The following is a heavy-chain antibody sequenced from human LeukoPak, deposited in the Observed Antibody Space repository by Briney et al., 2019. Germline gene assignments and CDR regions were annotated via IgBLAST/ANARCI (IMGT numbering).Heavy chain of an antibody. CDR3: AKDQYVSPPYCSSTSCPYYYYGMDV. Sequence: GGSLRLSCATSGFTFSSYGFHWVRQAPGKGLEWVAVISNNGGYKHYTDSVKGRFTISRDDSKSTVYLQMSSLRAEDTAVYYCAKDQYVSPPYCSSTSCPYYYYGMDVWGQGTTVTVSS. J-gene: IGHJ6*02. CDR2: ISNNGGYK. V-gene: IGHV3-30-3*02. D-gene: IGHD2-2*01. CDR1: GFTFSSYG.